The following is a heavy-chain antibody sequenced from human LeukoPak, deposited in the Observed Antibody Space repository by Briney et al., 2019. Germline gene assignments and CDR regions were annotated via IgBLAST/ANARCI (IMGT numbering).Heavy chain of an antibody. CDR3: ARAVEYYDILTGYYNAPSVIDY. CDR1: GYTFTSYG. J-gene: IGHJ4*02. D-gene: IGHD3-9*01. V-gene: IGHV1-18*01. CDR2: ISAYNGNT. Sequence: ASVKASCKASGYTFTSYGISWVRQAPGQGLEWMGWISAYNGNTNYAQKLQGRVTMTTDTSTSTAYMELRSLRSDDTAVYYCARAVEYYDILTGYYNAPSVIDYWGQGTLVTVSS.